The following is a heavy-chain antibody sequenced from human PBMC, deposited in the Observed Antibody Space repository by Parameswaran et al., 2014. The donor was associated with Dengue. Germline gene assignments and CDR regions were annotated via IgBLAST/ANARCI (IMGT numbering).Heavy chain of an antibody. CDR3: ARDKHVLRFLEWVAFDY. V-gene: IGHV1-3*04. CDR2: INTGNGNT. Sequence: WVRQAPGQGLEWMGWINTGNGNTRYSQKFQGRVTMTRDTSASTAYMELTSLRSEDTAVYYCARDKHVLRFLEWVAFDYWGQGALVTVSS. D-gene: IGHD3-3*01. J-gene: IGHJ4*02.